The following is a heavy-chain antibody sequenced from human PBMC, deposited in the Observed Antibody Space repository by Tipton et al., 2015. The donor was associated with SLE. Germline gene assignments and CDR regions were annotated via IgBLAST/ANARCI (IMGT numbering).Heavy chain of an antibody. V-gene: IGHV4-39*07. CDR1: GGSISSSSYY. Sequence: GLVKPSETLSLTCAVYGGSISSSSYYWGWIRQPPGKGLEWIGSIYYSGSTYYNPSLKSRVTISVDTSKNQFSLKLSSVTAADTAVYYCARGATGSSSWYYWGQGTLVTVSS. CDR3: ARGATGSSSWYY. J-gene: IGHJ4*02. D-gene: IGHD6-13*01. CDR2: IYYSGST.